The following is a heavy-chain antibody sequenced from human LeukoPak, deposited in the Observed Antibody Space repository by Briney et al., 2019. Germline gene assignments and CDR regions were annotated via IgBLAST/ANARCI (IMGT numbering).Heavy chain of an antibody. J-gene: IGHJ4*02. CDR3: AKDLTTSVVILFDY. D-gene: IGHD3-22*01. CDR1: EFTLGSYA. V-gene: IGHV3-23*01. CDR2: ISGSGGST. Sequence: PGGSLRLSCAASEFTLGSYAMSWVRQAPGKGLEWVSAISGSGGSTYYADSVKGRFAISRDNSKNTLYLQMNSLRAEDTAVYYCAKDLTTSVVILFDYWGQGTLVTVSS.